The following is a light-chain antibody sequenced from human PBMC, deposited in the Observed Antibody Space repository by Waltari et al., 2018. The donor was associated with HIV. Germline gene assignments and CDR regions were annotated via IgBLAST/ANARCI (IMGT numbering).Light chain of an antibody. V-gene: IGLV3-19*01. CDR2: GND. CDR3: NSRDSSGHHLV. Sequence: SSELTQDPAVSVALGQTVRITCQGDSLRSYYASWYQQKPGQAPQLVVYGNDKRPSGIPDRFSGSSSGNTASLTITGAQAEDEADYYCNSRDSSGHHLVFATGTTVTVL. J-gene: IGLJ1*01. CDR1: SLRSYY.